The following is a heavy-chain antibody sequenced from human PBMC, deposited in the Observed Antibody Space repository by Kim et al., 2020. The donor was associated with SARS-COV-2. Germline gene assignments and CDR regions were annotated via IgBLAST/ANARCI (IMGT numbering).Heavy chain of an antibody. CDR3: ARDGIRFLEWVESFDY. Sequence: GGSLRLSCAASGFTFDDYGMSWVRQAPGKGLEWVSGINWNGGSTGYADSVKGRFTISRDNAKNSLYLQMNSLRAEDTALYYCARDGIRFLEWVESFDYWGQGTLVTVSS. CDR2: INWNGGST. V-gene: IGHV3-20*04. J-gene: IGHJ4*02. CDR1: GFTFDDYG. D-gene: IGHD3-3*01.